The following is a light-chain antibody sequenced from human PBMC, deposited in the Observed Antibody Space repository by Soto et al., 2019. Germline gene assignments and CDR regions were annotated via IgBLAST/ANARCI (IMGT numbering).Light chain of an antibody. CDR3: QQYGSSPGFT. V-gene: IGKV3-20*01. J-gene: IGKJ3*01. Sequence: DIVLTQSPGTLSLSPGERATLSCRASQSVSSSYLAWYQQKPGQAPRLLIYAASSRATGIPDRFSGSGSGTDFTLTISRREPEDFAVYYCQQYGSSPGFTFGPGTKVDIK. CDR2: AAS. CDR1: QSVSSSY.